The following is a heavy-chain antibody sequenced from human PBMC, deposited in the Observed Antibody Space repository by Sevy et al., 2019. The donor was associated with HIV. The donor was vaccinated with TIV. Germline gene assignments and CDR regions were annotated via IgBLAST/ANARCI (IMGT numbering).Heavy chain of an antibody. J-gene: IGHJ4*02. Sequence: GGSLRLSCAASGFAFSIYSMSWVRQAPGKGLEWVSTLSFGCGKINYADSVKGRFTISRDNSKSSLYLQMNSMRVEDTAVYYCAREGCTKPHDYWGQGTLVTVSS. D-gene: IGHD2-8*01. CDR2: LSFGCGKI. CDR3: AREGCTKPHDY. CDR1: GFAFSIYS. V-gene: IGHV3-23*01.